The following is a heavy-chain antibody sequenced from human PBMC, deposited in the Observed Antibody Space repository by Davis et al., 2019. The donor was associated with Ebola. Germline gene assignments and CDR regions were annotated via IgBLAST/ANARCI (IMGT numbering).Heavy chain of an antibody. D-gene: IGHD6-13*01. CDR2: IYYSGST. CDR3: ARHFLPSGYSSSWGSFDY. J-gene: IGHJ4*02. Sequence: SETLSLTCSVSGASISSYYWSWIRQPPGKGLEWIGYIYYSGSTNYNPSLKSRVTISVDTSKNQFSLKLSSVTAADTAVYYCARHFLPSGYSSSWGSFDYWGQGTLVTVSS. CDR1: GASISSYY. V-gene: IGHV4-59*08.